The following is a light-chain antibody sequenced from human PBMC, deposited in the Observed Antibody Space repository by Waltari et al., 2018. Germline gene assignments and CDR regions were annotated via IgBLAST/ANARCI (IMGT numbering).Light chain of an antibody. CDR1: VLPKQY. CDR3: QSIDVDALT. V-gene: IGLV3-25*03. Sequence: SFELTQPPSVSVSPGQTATITCSGDVLPKQYVYWYQQKPGQAPVLLIYKVPERPSGIPERFSGSTSGTGTTVTLTIGGVQTEDEADYYCQSIDVDALTFGGGTKLTVL. CDR2: KVP. J-gene: IGLJ2*01.